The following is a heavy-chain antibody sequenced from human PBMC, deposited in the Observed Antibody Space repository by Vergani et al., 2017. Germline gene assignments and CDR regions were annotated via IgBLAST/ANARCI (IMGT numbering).Heavy chain of an antibody. V-gene: IGHV3-7*01. CDR3: ARDFSDGGD. CDR2: IKEDGSEK. D-gene: IGHD5-24*01. J-gene: IGHJ4*02. Sequence: ELQLVEYGGGLVQPGGSLRLSCEASGFTFSSYWMSWVRQAPGKGLEWVANIKEDGSEKYYVDSVKGRFTISRDNAKNSLYLQMNSLRAEDTAVYYCARDFSDGGDWGQGTLVTVSS. CDR1: GFTFSSYW.